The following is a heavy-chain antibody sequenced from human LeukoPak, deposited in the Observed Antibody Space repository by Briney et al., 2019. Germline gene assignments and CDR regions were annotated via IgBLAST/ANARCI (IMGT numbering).Heavy chain of an antibody. CDR3: AREGMAGTGGWDY. V-gene: IGHV3-48*03. Sequence: GGSLRLSCAASGFTFSSYEMNWVRQAPGKGLEWVSYISSSGSTIYYAESVKGRFTISRDNAKNSLYLQMNSLRAEDTAVYYCAREGMAGTGGWDYWGQGTLVTVSS. J-gene: IGHJ4*02. D-gene: IGHD6-19*01. CDR1: GFTFSSYE. CDR2: ISSSGSTI.